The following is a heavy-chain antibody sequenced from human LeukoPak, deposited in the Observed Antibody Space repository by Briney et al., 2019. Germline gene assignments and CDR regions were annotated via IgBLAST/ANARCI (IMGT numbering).Heavy chain of an antibody. V-gene: IGHV4-59*01. Sequence: SETLSLTCIVSGGSISNYYWSWIRQPPGKGLEWIGYIYYSGSTKYNPSLKSRVTISVDTSKNQFSLKLSSVTAADTAVYYCARDDPPYYYDSSGYPLSMWGQGTLVTVSS. CDR3: ARDDPPYYYDSSGYPLSM. CDR1: GGSISNYY. D-gene: IGHD3-22*01. CDR2: IYYSGST. J-gene: IGHJ4*02.